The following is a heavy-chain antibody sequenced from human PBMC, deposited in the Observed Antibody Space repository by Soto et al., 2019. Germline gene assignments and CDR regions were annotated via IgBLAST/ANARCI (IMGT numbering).Heavy chain of an antibody. CDR1: RYSITSSNW. CDR2: IYYSGTT. V-gene: IGHV4-28*01. D-gene: IGHD1-26*01. CDR3: ARREIQGPIGY. Sequence: ADTLSLDSAVRRYSITSSNWWGWIRQPPGKGLEWIGYIYYSGTTYYNPSLKSRVTMSVDTSKNQFSLKLTSVTAVDTAVYYCARREIQGPIGYWGQG. J-gene: IGHJ4*02.